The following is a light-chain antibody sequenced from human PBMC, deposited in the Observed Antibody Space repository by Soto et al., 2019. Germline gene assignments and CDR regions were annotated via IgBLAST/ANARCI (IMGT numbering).Light chain of an antibody. CDR2: DTA. V-gene: IGKV3-11*01. CDR1: PSVGSS. CDR3: RQRNQWPIT. Sequence: EIEMTQSPSTLYWSIGDRATXSCRARPSVGSSLAWYEQKPGGADRLIINDTAERGAGRGDRFSSGRSGTDFTLTTSSLVPADYAVYYCRQRNQWPITFGPGTKVDIK. J-gene: IGKJ3*01.